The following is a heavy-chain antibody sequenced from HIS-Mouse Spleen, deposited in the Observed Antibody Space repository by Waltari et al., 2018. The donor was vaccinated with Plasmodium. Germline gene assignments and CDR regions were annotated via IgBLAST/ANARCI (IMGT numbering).Heavy chain of an antibody. CDR3: ARGGYSSSSYYFDY. Sequence: QVQLQESGPGLVKPSATLSLTCPVAGGSISSYYWSWLRQPPGKGLEWISYIYYCGSTNYNPSLKSRFTISGDTSKNQFSLKLSSVTAADTAVFYCARGGYSSSSYYFDYWGQGTLVTVSS. V-gene: IGHV4-59*01. D-gene: IGHD6-6*01. CDR1: GGSISSYY. J-gene: IGHJ4*02. CDR2: IYYCGST.